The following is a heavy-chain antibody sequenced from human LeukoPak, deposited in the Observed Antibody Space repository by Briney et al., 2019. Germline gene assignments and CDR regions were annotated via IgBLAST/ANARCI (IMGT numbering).Heavy chain of an antibody. Sequence: SETLSLTCTVSGGSISSSSYHWGWIRQPPGKGLEWIGSIYYSGGTYYNPSLKSRVTISVDTSKNQFSLRLSSVTAADTAVYYCARHRPWEYYFDYWGQGTLVTVPS. J-gene: IGHJ4*02. D-gene: IGHD1-26*01. CDR3: ARHRPWEYYFDY. V-gene: IGHV4-39*01. CDR2: IYYSGGT. CDR1: GGSISSSSYH.